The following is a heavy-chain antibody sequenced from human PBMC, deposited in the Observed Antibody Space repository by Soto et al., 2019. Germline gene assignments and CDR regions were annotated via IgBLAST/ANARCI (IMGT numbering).Heavy chain of an antibody. V-gene: IGHV1-2*04. J-gene: IGHJ4*02. D-gene: IGHD6-13*01. CDR2: INPNSGGT. CDR1: GYTFTGYY. Sequence: ASVKVSCKASGYTFTGYYMHWVRQAPGQGLEWMGWINPNSGGTNYAQKFQGWVTMTRDTSISTAYMELSRLRSDDTAVYYCARAVAAAPKGVFDYWGQGTLVTVSS. CDR3: ARAVAAAPKGVFDY.